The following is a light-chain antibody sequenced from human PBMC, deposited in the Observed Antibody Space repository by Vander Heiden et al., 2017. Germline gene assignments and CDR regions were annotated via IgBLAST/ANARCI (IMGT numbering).Light chain of an antibody. V-gene: IGLV3-25*03. J-gene: IGLJ2*01. CDR3: QSADSSDTYVI. CDR1: VLPKQY. Sequence: SNELTQPPSVSVSPGQTARITGPGDVLPKQYAYWYQPKAGQAPVLIIYKDTERPSGMPERFSGSSSGTTVTLTISGVQTDDVADYYCQSADSSDTYVIFGGGTKLTVL. CDR2: KDT.